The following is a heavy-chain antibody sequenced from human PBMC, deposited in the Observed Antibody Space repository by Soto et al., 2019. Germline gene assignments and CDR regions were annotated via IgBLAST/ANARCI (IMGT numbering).Heavy chain of an antibody. Sequence: EVQLVQSGAEVKKPGESLRISCKGSGYIFRNNWITWVRQMPGKGLEWVGRIDLTDSYTSYSPSFQGHVSFSADKSIKTTYQNVSSLRAADTVVYYWARHGGSHYLSSDYHYALDYWGQGTPVTVSS. D-gene: IGHD1-26*01. CDR3: ARHGGSHYLSSDYHYALDY. V-gene: IGHV5-10-1*03. CDR2: IDLTDSYT. CDR1: GYIFRNNW. J-gene: IGHJ4*02.